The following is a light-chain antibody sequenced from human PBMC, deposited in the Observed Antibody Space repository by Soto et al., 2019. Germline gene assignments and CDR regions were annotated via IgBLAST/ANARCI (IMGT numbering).Light chain of an antibody. CDR2: DAS. CDR1: QSVSSY. V-gene: IGKV3-11*01. Sequence: EIVLTQSPATLSLSPGERATLSCRASQSVSSYLAWYQQKPGQAPRLLIYDASSRATGIPARFSGSGSETEFTLTISSLEPEDFAVYYCQQRSNWPVTFGQETRVEIK. CDR3: QQRSNWPVT. J-gene: IGKJ1*01.